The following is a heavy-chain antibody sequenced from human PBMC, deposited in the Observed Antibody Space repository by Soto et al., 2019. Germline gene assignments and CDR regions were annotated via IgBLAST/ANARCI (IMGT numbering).Heavy chain of an antibody. D-gene: IGHD5-18*01. CDR1: GFAFSSFS. CDR2: ISRSSSYI. J-gene: IGHJ4*02. V-gene: IGHV3-21*01. CDR3: ARDLQGYTYDYRSWDPFDY. Sequence: GGSLRLSCAASGFAFSSFSMNWVRQAPGKGLEWVSSISRSSSYIHYADSVKGRFTISRDNAKNSLYLQMNSLRAEDTAVYYCARDLQGYTYDYRSWDPFDYWGQGTLVTVSS.